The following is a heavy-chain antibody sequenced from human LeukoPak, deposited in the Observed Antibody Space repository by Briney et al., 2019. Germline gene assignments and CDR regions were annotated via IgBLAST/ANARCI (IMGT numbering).Heavy chain of an antibody. Sequence: ASVKVSCKASGYTFSTYGITWVRQAHGQGLEWRGWISPHNGNTNYAQKFQGRGTLTTDTSANTAYLALRSLRSDDTAVYYCAAAITYYYDSSGYPDAFDIWGQGTMVTVSS. D-gene: IGHD3-22*01. CDR3: AAAITYYYDSSGYPDAFDI. CDR2: ISPHNGNT. V-gene: IGHV1-18*01. J-gene: IGHJ3*02. CDR1: GYTFSTYG.